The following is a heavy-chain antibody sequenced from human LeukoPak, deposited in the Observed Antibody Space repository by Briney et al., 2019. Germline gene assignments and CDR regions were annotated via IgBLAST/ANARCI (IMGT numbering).Heavy chain of an antibody. CDR2: IYYSGST. Sequence: SETLSLTCTVSGGSISSYYWRWIRQPPGKGLERIGYIYYSGSTNYNPSLKSRVTISVDTSKNQFSLKLSSVTAADTAVYYCARGRIAAAGTSDYWGQGTLVTVSS. CDR3: ARGRIAAAGTSDY. J-gene: IGHJ4*02. D-gene: IGHD6-13*01. CDR1: GGSISSYY. V-gene: IGHV4-59*01.